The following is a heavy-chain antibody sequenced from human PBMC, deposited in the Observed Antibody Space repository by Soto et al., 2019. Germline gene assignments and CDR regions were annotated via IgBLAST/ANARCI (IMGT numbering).Heavy chain of an antibody. CDR2: INPSVGTT. CDR3: ARRFGSTAPFLDP. V-gene: IGHV1-46*01. D-gene: IGHD3-16*01. J-gene: IGHJ5*02. Sequence: QVHLVQSGAEVKRPGASVKVSCKASGYTLTSYYMDWVRQAPGQGLEWMGKINPSVGTTTSAQKFQGRINMTKDKSTSTVYMELSSLRSEDTGVYYCARRFGSTAPFLDPWGQGSLVIVSS. CDR1: GYTLTSYY.